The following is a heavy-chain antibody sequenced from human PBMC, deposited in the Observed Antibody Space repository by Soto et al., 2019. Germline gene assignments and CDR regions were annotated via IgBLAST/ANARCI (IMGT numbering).Heavy chain of an antibody. Sequence: GGSLRLSCAASGFTFSSYGMHWVRQAPGKGLEWVAVISYDGSNKYYADSVKGRFTISRDNAKNTLYLQMNSLRVDDTAVYYCARDNWNSYWGQGTLVTVSS. CDR3: ARDNWNSY. CDR2: ISYDGSNK. V-gene: IGHV3-30*03. CDR1: GFTFSSYG. D-gene: IGHD1-1*01. J-gene: IGHJ4*02.